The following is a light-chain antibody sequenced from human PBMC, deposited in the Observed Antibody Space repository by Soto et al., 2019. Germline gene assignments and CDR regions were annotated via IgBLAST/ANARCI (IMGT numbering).Light chain of an antibody. CDR1: ETLISF. CDR2: GAS. J-gene: IGKJ2*01. Sequence: EIVLTQSPATLSVSPGERVTLSCRASETLISFLAWYQQKPGQAPRLLIYGASTRATGVPARFSGSWSATDFTLTISSLQSEVFAVYYCQSYNYWPFAFGQGTKLEI. V-gene: IGKV3-15*01. CDR3: QSYNYWPFA.